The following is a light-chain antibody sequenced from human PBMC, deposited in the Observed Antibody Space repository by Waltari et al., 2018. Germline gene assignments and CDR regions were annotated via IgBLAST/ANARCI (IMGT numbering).Light chain of an antibody. Sequence: EIVLTQSPATLSLSPGQRGTLSCRASQSVGGNLDWYQQKPGQAPRLLIYDASNRATGIPARFSGSGSGTDFTLTISSLEPEDFAVYYCQQRRTWPSITFGQGTRLDI. V-gene: IGKV3-11*01. J-gene: IGKJ5*01. CDR2: DAS. CDR3: QQRRTWPSIT. CDR1: QSVGGN.